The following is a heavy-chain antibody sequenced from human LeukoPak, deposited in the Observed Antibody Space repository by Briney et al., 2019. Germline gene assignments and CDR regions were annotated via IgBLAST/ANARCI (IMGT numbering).Heavy chain of an antibody. CDR1: GYTLTGYY. CDR3: TRDLRVGAVVWYFDL. J-gene: IGHJ2*01. V-gene: IGHV1-2*02. Sequence: GASVKVSCKASGYTLTGYYMHWVRQAPGQGLEWMGWMNPNSGDTNYAQKFQGRVTMNRDTSISTVYMELSRLKSDDTAVYFCTRDLRVGAVVWYFDLWGRGTLVTVSS. D-gene: IGHD1-26*01. CDR2: MNPNSGDT.